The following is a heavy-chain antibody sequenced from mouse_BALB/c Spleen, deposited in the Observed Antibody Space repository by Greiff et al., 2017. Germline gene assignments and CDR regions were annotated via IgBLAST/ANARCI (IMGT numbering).Heavy chain of an antibody. CDR1: GYSITSGYS. D-gene: IGHD2-4*01. V-gene: IGHV3-1*02. CDR3: ARGNDYDDVAY. CDR2: IHYSGST. Sequence: DVQLQESGPDLVKPSQSLSLTCTVTGYSITSGYSWHWIRQIPGNQLEWMGYIHYSGSTNYNPSLKSRISITRDTSKNQFFLQLNSVTTEDTATYYCARGNDYDDVAYWGQGTLVTVSA. J-gene: IGHJ3*01.